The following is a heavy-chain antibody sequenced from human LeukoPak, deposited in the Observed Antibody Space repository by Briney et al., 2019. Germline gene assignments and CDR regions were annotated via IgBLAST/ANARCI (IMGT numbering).Heavy chain of an antibody. J-gene: IGHJ6*02. CDR3: AKAGLLWFGESWMDV. Sequence: PGGSLRLSCAASGVIFSTFWMSWVRQAPGKGLEWVANIKEDGSESHYVDSVKGRFTISRDNAKNSLYLQMNSLRAEDTAVYFCAKAGLLWFGESWMDVWGQGTTVTVSS. CDR1: GVIFSTFW. CDR2: IKEDGSES. D-gene: IGHD3-10*01. V-gene: IGHV3-7*01.